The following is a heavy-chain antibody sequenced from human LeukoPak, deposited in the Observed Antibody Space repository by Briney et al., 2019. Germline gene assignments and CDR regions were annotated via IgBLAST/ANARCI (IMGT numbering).Heavy chain of an antibody. CDR1: GFTFSGYP. J-gene: IGHJ4*02. CDR3: VRGIYSNGNMNDY. Sequence: GRSLRLSCAASGFTFSGYPMHWVRQAPGKGLDWVAIISDDGGRKFYADSVKGRFTISRDNSKNTLYLQMNSLRAEDTAVYYCVRGIYSNGNMNDYWGQGTLVTVSS. V-gene: IGHV3-30*04. CDR2: ISDDGGRK. D-gene: IGHD4-11*01.